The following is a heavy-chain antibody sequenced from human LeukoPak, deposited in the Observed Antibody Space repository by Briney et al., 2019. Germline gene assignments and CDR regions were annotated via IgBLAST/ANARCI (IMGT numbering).Heavy chain of an antibody. CDR1: GGSISSYY. D-gene: IGHD1-26*01. V-gene: IGHV4-59*08. J-gene: IGHJ6*02. CDR2: IYYSGST. Sequence: PSETLSLTCTVSGGSISSYYWSWIRQPPGKGLEWIGYIYYSGSTNYNPSLKSRVTISVDTSKNQFSLKLSSVTAADTAVYYCATTYSGSYDYYYGMDVWGQGTTVTVSS. CDR3: ATTYSGSYDYYYGMDV.